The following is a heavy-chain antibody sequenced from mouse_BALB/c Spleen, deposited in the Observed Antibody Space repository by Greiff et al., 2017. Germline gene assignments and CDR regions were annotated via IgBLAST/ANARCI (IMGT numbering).Heavy chain of an antibody. D-gene: IGHD2-4*01. CDR1: GFTFSSYA. CDR2: ISSGGST. Sequence: EVMLVESGGGLVKPGGSLKLSCAASGFTFSSYAMSWVRQTPEKRLEWVASISSGGSTYYPDSVKGRFTISRDNARNILYLQMSSLRSEDTAMYYCAREGLSTMITTNAMDYWGQGTSVTVSS. CDR3: AREGLSTMITTNAMDY. J-gene: IGHJ4*01. V-gene: IGHV5-6-5*01.